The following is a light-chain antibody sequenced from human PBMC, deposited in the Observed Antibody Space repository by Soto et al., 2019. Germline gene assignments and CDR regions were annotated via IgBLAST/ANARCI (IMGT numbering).Light chain of an antibody. Sequence: QSALTQPASVSGSPGQSITISWSGTSSDIGSYNHVAWYQQFPGKSPKLMIYAVSDRPQGVSDRFSGSKSGITASLTISGLQTEDEADYYCISYTDRQSYLLGTAKKVTVX. CDR1: SSDIGSYNH. V-gene: IGLV2-14*03. CDR3: ISYTDRQSYL. CDR2: AVS. J-gene: IGLJ1*01.